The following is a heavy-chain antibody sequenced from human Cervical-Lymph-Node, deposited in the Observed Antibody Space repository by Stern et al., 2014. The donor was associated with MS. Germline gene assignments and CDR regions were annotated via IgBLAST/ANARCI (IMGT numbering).Heavy chain of an antibody. CDR2: ISSSGGST. J-gene: IGHJ4*02. V-gene: IGHV3-23*04. CDR3: AKDLRIFDY. Sequence: VQLVESGGGLVQPGGSLRLSCAISGFTLRSNAMSWVRQAPGKGLEWVSAISSSGGSTYHADSVKGRFTISRDNSKNTLYLQMNNVRAEDTAVYYCAKDLRIFDYWGQGTLVTVSS. CDR1: GFTLRSNA.